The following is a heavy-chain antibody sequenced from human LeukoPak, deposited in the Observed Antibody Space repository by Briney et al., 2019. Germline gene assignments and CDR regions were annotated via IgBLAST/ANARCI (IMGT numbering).Heavy chain of an antibody. J-gene: IGHJ6*02. V-gene: IGHV3-30-3*01. CDR2: ISYDGSNK. CDR3: AKGPHIGMDV. CDR1: GFTFSSYA. Sequence: GGSLRLSCAASGFTFSSYAMHCVRQAPGKGLEWVAVISYDGSNKYYADSVKGRFTISRDNSKDTLYLQMNSLRAEDTAVYYCAKGPHIGMDVWGQGTTVTVSS.